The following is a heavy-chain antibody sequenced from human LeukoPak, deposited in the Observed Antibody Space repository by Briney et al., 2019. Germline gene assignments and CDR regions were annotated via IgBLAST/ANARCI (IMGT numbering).Heavy chain of an antibody. J-gene: IGHJ4*02. CDR2: MNSDGSAT. V-gene: IGHV3-74*01. Sequence: GGSLRLSCAASGFTFSSYSMNWVRQAPGKGLVWITRMNSDGSATYYADSVQGRFTISRDNAKNTLYLQMNSLRAEDTAMYFCAKGPNYFDSWGQGNPGHRLL. CDR3: AKGPNYFDS. CDR1: GFTFSSYS.